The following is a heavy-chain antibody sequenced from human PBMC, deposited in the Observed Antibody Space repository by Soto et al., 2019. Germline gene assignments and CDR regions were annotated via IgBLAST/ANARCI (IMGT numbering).Heavy chain of an antibody. CDR1: GFVFNGAW. D-gene: IGHD6-19*01. J-gene: IGHJ5*02. CDR3: APMAVSPPPP. CDR2: IKRGSNVEAT. Sequence: EAQLAESGGTWVKPGGSLRLSCVASGFVFNGAWMNWVRQAPGTGLEWVGRIKRGSNVEATDYAAPLKGRFTISRADSKNTLYLQMNSLKTEDKGVYYFAPMAVSPPPPWGPGTLVTVSS. V-gene: IGHV3-15*07.